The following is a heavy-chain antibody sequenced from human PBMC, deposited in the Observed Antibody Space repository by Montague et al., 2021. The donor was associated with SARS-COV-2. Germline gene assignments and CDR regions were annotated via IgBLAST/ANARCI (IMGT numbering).Heavy chain of an antibody. CDR1: GGSISSYY. CDR3: ARGSGWMGNAFDI. J-gene: IGHJ3*02. Sequence: SETLSLTCTVSGGSISSYYWSWIRQPPGKGLEWIGHIYYSGSTNXXPSLKSRVTISVDTSKNQFSLKLSSVTAADTAVYYCARGSGWMGNAFDIWGQGTMATVSS. D-gene: IGHD6-19*01. V-gene: IGHV4-59*01. CDR2: IYYSGST.